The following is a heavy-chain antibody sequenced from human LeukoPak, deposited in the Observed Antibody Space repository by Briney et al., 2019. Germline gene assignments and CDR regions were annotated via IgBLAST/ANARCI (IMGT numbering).Heavy chain of an antibody. Sequence: SETLSLTCTVSGGPMSADHWNWIRQPPGKGLEWIGYVYYSGNTNYNPSLKSRVTISIDTSKNQFSLKLRSVTAADTAVYYCARRNDFGIWGQGTMVTVSS. CDR2: VYYSGNT. J-gene: IGHJ3*02. CDR1: GGPMSADH. CDR3: ARRNDFGI. V-gene: IGHV4-59*08.